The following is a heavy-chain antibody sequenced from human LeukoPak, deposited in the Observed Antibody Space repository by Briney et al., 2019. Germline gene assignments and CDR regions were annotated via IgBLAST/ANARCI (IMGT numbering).Heavy chain of an antibody. D-gene: IGHD3-22*01. V-gene: IGHV3-11*01. Sequence: PGGSLRLSCAASGFTFSDYYMSWVRQAPGKGLEWVSYISGSGSSIYQADSVKGRFTISRDNAKNSPYLQMNSLRAEDTAVYYCARGKISYDTSGYPIFHYWGQGTLVTVSS. CDR2: ISGSGSSI. CDR1: GFTFSDYY. CDR3: ARGKISYDTSGYPIFHY. J-gene: IGHJ4*02.